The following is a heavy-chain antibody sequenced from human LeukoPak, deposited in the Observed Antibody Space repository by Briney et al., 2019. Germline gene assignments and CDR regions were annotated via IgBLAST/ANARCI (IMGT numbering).Heavy chain of an antibody. D-gene: IGHD3-10*01. CDR3: AREPIYYYYMDV. V-gene: IGHV3-74*01. Sequence: PGGSLRLSCAASGFSFSSSWMHWVRQAPGKGLVWVSRIKTDGGSTSYADSVKGRFTISRDNAKNTLYLQMNSLRDEDTAVYYCAREPIYYYYMDVWGKGTTVTVSS. CDR1: GFSFSSSW. CDR2: IKTDGGST. J-gene: IGHJ6*03.